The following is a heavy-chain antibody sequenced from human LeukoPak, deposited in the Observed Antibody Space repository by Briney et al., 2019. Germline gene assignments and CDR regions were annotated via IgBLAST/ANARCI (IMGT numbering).Heavy chain of an antibody. CDR2: ISSSSSYI. D-gene: IGHD6-6*01. J-gene: IGHJ5*02. Sequence: GGSLRLSCAAPGFTFSSYSMNWVRQAPGKGLEWVSSISSSSSYIYYADSVKGRFTISRDNAKNSLHLQMNSLRAEDTAVYYCARGSIAARPISGWFDPWGQGTLVTVSS. V-gene: IGHV3-21*01. CDR1: GFTFSSYS. CDR3: ARGSIAARPISGWFDP.